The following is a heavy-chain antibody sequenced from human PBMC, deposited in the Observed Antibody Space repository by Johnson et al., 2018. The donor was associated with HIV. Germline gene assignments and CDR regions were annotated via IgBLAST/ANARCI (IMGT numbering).Heavy chain of an antibody. D-gene: IGHD6-13*01. V-gene: IGHV3-73*01. CDR3: TSYFSYSSSWYSGVNAFDI. CDR1: GFTFSGSA. J-gene: IGHJ3*02. CDR2: IRSKANSYAT. Sequence: VQLVESGGGVVQPGRSLKLSCAASGFTFSGSAMHWVRQASGKGLEWVGRIRSKANSYATAYAASVQGRFPISRDDSKNTAYLQMNSLKTEDTAVYYCTSYFSYSSSWYSGVNAFDIWGQGTMVTVSS.